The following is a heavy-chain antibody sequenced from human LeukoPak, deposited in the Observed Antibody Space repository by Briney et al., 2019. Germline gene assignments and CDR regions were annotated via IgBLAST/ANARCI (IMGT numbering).Heavy chain of an antibody. CDR2: ISSRGSTI. J-gene: IGHJ4*02. Sequence: PGGSLRLSCAASGFTFSDYYMSWIRQAPGKGLEWVSYISSRGSTIYYADSVKGRFTISRDNAKNSLYLQMNSLRAEDTAVYYCARDLDMTTVTTPFDYWGQGTLVTVSS. D-gene: IGHD4-17*01. CDR1: GFTFSDYY. CDR3: ARDLDMTTVTTPFDY. V-gene: IGHV3-11*01.